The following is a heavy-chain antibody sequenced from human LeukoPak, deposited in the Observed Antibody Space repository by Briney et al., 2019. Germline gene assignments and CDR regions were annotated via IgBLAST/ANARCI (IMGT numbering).Heavy chain of an antibody. D-gene: IGHD1-7*01. CDR3: AKITGTTPLLDWYFDL. V-gene: IGHV3-23*01. J-gene: IGHJ2*01. CDR1: GFTFSSYA. CDR2: ISGSGGST. Sequence: GGSLRLSCAASGFTFSSYAMSWVRQAPGKGLEWVSAISGSGGSTYYADSVKGRFTISRDNSKNTLYLQMNSLRAEDTAVYYCAKITGTTPLLDWYFDLWGRGTLVTVSS.